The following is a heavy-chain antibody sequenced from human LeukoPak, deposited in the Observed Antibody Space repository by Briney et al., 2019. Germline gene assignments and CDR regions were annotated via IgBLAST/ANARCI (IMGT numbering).Heavy chain of an antibody. V-gene: IGHV1-3*01. CDR1: GYTFTSYA. CDR2: INAGNGNT. D-gene: IGHD2-8*01. CDR3: ARQRGGQYEDAFDI. Sequence: ASVKVSCKASGYTFTSYAMHWVRQAPGQRLEWMGWINAGNGNTKYSQEFQGRVTMTRDTSTSTVYMELSSLRSEDTAVYYCARQRGGQYEDAFDIWGQGTMVTVSS. J-gene: IGHJ3*02.